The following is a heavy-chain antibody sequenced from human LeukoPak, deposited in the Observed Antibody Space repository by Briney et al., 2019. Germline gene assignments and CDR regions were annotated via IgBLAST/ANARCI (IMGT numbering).Heavy chain of an antibody. J-gene: IGHJ4*02. D-gene: IGHD4-17*01. CDR2: LYPGDSDT. CDR1: GNSFSRYW. V-gene: IGHV5-51*01. CDR3: ARPPGRDGALY. Sequence: GESLKISCKASGNSFSRYWIGWVRQMPGKGLEWMGILYPGDSDTRYGPSFQGQVTISADKSISTAYLQWSSMKASDTAMYYCARPPGRDGALYWGQGTLVTVSS.